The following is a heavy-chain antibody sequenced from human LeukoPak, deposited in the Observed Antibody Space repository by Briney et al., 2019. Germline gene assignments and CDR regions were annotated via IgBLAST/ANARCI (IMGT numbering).Heavy chain of an antibody. CDR1: GASVSSNSAA. D-gene: IGHD7-27*01. V-gene: IGHV6-1*01. J-gene: IGHJ4*02. CDR3: ARGLGSFDY. CDR2: TYYRSKWYD. Sequence: SQTLSLTCAISGASVSSNSAAWHWIRQSPSRGLEWLGRTYYRSKWYDDYAVSVKSRITIKPDTSKNQVSLQLNSVTPEDTAVYYCARGLGSFDYWGQGTLVTVSS.